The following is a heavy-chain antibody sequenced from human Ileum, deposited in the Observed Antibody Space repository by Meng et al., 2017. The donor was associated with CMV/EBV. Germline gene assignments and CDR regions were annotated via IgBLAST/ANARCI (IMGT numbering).Heavy chain of an antibody. D-gene: IGHD2-2*01. CDR3: ASRRVVPATLHY. Sequence: TVHGGSLGGSYWSWIRQPQGKGLEWIGEINQSGSSSYNPSLKSRVTISVDTSKNQFSLKLTSVTAADTAVYYCASRRVVPATLHYWGQGTLVTVSS. V-gene: IGHV4-34*01. CDR1: GGSLGGSY. J-gene: IGHJ4*02. CDR2: INQSGSS.